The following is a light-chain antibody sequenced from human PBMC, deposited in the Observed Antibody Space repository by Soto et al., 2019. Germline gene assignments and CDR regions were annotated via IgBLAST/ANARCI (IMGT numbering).Light chain of an antibody. CDR1: QTISSY. Sequence: EIVMTQSPATLSVSPGERATLSCRASQTISSYLAWYQQRPGQAPRLLIYGASTRATGIPARFSGSGSGTEFTLTISSLQSEDFALYYCLQYYNWPPWTLGQGTKVGIK. J-gene: IGKJ1*01. CDR3: LQYYNWPPWT. CDR2: GAS. V-gene: IGKV3-15*01.